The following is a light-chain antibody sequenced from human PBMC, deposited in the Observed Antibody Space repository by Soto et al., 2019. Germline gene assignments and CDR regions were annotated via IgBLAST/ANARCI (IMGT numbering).Light chain of an antibody. CDR1: SSDVGGFNY. CDR2: DVF. V-gene: IGLV2-14*03. Sequence: QSALTQDASVSGSPGQSITISCTGTSSDVGGFNYVSWYQQHPGKAPKLMIYDVFTRPSGVSNRFSGSKSGNTASLTISALQAEDEADSYCTSWTSTSTYVFGSGTKVTVL. CDR3: TSWTSTSTYV. J-gene: IGLJ1*01.